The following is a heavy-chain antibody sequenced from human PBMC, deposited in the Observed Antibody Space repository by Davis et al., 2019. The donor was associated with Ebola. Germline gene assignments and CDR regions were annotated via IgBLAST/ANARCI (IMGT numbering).Heavy chain of an antibody. D-gene: IGHD2/OR15-2a*01. CDR1: GFSFADYA. J-gene: IGHJ2*01. CDR3: AKRGSGNIRYFDV. CDR2: ISWSSNHI. V-gene: IGHV3-9*01. Sequence: GGSLRLSCAASGFSFADYAMHWVRQAPGKGLEWVSGISWSSNHIVYADSVKGRFTISRDNAKNSLYLQMDSLRPEDTALYFCAKRGSGNIRYFDVWGRGTLVTVSS.